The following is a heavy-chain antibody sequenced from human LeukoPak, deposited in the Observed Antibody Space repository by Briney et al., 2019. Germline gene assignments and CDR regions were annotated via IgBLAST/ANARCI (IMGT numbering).Heavy chain of an antibody. Sequence: SVKVSCKASGGSFSSYAITWVRQAPGQGLEWMGGIIPIFGKAKYAQKVQGRVTMSTDESTSTAYMELSSLRSEDTAVYYCAREGGITVFGVAQPGGAFDIWGQGTMVTVSS. CDR3: AREGGITVFGVAQPGGAFDI. D-gene: IGHD3-3*01. J-gene: IGHJ3*02. CDR2: IIPIFGKA. V-gene: IGHV1-69*05. CDR1: GGSFSSYA.